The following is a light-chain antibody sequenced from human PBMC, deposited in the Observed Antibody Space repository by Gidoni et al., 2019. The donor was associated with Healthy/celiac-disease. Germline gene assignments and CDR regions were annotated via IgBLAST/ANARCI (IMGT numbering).Light chain of an antibody. V-gene: IGKV1-33*01. CDR2: DAS. CDR3: QQYDNLPLYT. CDR1: QDISNY. Sequence: DIQITQSPSSLSASVGDRVTITCQASQDISNYLNWYQQKPGKAPKLLNYDASNLETGVPSRFSGSGSGTDFTFTISSLQPEDIATYYCQQYDNLPLYTFGQGTKLEIK. J-gene: IGKJ2*01.